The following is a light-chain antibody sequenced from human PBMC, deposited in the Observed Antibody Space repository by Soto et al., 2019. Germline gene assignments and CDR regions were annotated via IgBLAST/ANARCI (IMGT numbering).Light chain of an antibody. Sequence: EIVMTQSPVALSVSPGESAALSCRASQSVGRNFAWYQQRPGQAPRVLIYGTSTRATGVPARFSGSGSGTDFTLTISSLQSEVFAVYYCQQYNNWPYTFGLGTRLEIK. J-gene: IGKJ2*01. CDR1: QSVGRN. CDR3: QQYNNWPYT. V-gene: IGKV3-15*01. CDR2: GTS.